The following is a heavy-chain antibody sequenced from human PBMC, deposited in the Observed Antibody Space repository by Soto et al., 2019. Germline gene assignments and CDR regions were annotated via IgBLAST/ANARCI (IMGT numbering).Heavy chain of an antibody. CDR3: ARGVPVRFDY. V-gene: IGHV4-30-2*01. J-gene: IGHJ4*02. D-gene: IGHD4-17*01. CDR1: GGSISSCCYS. CDR2: IYHSGST. Sequence: PSETLALTFAVPGGSISSCCYSWSWIRQPPGKGLEWIGYIYHSGSTYYNPSLKSRVTISVDRSKNQFSLKLSSVTAADTAVYYCARGVPVRFDYWGQGTLVTVSS.